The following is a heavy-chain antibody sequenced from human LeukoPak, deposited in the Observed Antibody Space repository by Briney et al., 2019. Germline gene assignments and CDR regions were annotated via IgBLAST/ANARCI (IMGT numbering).Heavy chain of an antibody. CDR1: RYTFTGYY. D-gene: IGHD1-26*01. CDR2: INPNSGGT. V-gene: IGHV1-2*02. Sequence: ASVKVSCKASRYTFTGYYMHWVRQAPGQGLEWMGWINPNSGGTNYAQKFQGRVTMTRDTSISTAYMELSRLRSDDTAVYYCARVGYSGSYRYLYYFDYWGQGTLVTVSS. CDR3: ARVGYSGSYRYLYYFDY. J-gene: IGHJ4*02.